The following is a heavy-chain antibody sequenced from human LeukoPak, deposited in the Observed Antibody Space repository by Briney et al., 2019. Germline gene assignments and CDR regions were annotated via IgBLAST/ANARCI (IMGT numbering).Heavy chain of an antibody. J-gene: IGHJ6*03. CDR2: IYTSGST. V-gene: IGHV4-4*07. Sequence: SETLSLTCTVSGGSISSYYWSWIRQPAGKGLEWIGRIYTSGSTNYNPSLKSRVTMSVDTSKNQFSLKLSSVTAADTAVYYCARDLPYYDFWSGYGYYYYYMDVWGKGTAVTVSS. CDR1: GGSISSYY. D-gene: IGHD3-3*01. CDR3: ARDLPYYDFWSGYGYYYYYMDV.